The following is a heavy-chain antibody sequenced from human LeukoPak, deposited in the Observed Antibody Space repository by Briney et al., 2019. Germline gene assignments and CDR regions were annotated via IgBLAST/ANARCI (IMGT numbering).Heavy chain of an antibody. CDR2: ISYDGSNK. CDR3: ARDEPLGGTYGDYIPFDI. V-gene: IGHV3-30*04. D-gene: IGHD4-17*01. J-gene: IGHJ3*02. CDR1: GFTFSSYA. Sequence: PGRSLRLSCAASGFTFSSYAMHWVRQAPGKGLEWVAVISYDGSNKYYADSVKGRFTISRDNSKNTLYLQMNSLRAEDTAVYYCARDEPLGGTYGDYIPFDIWGQGTMVTVSS.